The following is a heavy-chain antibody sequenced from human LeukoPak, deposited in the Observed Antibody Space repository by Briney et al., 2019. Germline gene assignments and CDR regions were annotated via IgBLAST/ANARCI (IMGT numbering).Heavy chain of an antibody. V-gene: IGHV1-2*06. CDR2: INPNSGGT. J-gene: IGHJ5*02. CDR1: GYTFTGYH. Sequence: ASVKVSCEASGYTFTGYHMHWVRQAPGQGLEWMGRINPNSGGTNYAQKFQGRVTMTRDTSISTAYMELSRLRSDDTAVYYCARGGCSSTSCPTGFDPWGQGALVTVSS. D-gene: IGHD2-2*01. CDR3: ARGGCSSTSCPTGFDP.